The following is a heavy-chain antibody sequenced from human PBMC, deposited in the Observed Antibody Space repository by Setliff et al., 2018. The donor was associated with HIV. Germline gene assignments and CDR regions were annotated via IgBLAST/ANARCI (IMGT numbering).Heavy chain of an antibody. J-gene: IGHJ3*02. CDR3: TSQGQNTFNI. Sequence: GGSLRLSCAASGFTFSTYSMNWVRLAPGRGLEWISSISVSGFNIYYADSLKGRFTISRDNARNSLYLQMNSLRVEDTAMYYCTSQGQNTFNIWGQGTMVTVSS. V-gene: IGHV3-21*06. D-gene: IGHD2-2*02. CDR2: ISVSGFNI. CDR1: GFTFSTYS.